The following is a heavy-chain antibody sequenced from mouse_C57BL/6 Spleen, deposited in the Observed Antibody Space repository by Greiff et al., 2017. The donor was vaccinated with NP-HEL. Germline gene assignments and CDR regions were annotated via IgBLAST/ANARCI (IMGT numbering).Heavy chain of an antibody. CDR1: GFSLTSYG. J-gene: IGHJ1*03. V-gene: IGHV2-2*01. Sequence: QVPLTASGPGLVHPSQSLSITCTVSGFSLTSYGVHWVRQSPGKGLEWLGVIWSGGSTDYNAAFISRLSISKDNSKSQVFFKMNSLQADDTAIYYCARDYGGYFDVWGTGTTVTVSS. CDR2: IWSGGST. D-gene: IGHD1-1*01. CDR3: ARDYGGYFDV.